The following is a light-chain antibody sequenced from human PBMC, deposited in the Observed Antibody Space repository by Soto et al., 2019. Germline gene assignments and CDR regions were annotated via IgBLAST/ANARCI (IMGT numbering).Light chain of an antibody. CDR1: QAINNY. CDR2: AAS. V-gene: IGKV1-27*01. J-gene: IGKJ4*01. CDR3: QKFNAVPT. Sequence: DIQMTQSPSSLSASVGDRVTITCRASQAINNYLAWYHQKHGKVPTLLICAASTLQSGVPSNFSGSGSGTDFTLTISILQPEDVATYYCQKFNAVPTFGGGTKVEI.